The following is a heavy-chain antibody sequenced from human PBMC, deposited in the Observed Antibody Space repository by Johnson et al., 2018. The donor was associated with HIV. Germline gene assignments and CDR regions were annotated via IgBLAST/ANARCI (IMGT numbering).Heavy chain of an antibody. D-gene: IGHD1-1*01. J-gene: IGHJ3*02. CDR3: ARAYNYPI. V-gene: IGHV3-20*03. CDR2: INWNAGRT. Sequence: MKWVRQTPGMGLEWVSAINWNAGRTGYTDSVKGRFTICRDNAKNSLYVEMNRLRAEDTAVYYCARAYNYPIWGQGTMVTVSS.